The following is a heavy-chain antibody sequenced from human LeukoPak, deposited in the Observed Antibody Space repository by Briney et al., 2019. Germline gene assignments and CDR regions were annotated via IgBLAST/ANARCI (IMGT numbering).Heavy chain of an antibody. CDR1: GGTFSSYA. CDR2: IIPIFGTA. D-gene: IGHD4-17*01. V-gene: IGHV1-69*05. Sequence: ASVKVSCKASGGTFSSYAVSWVRQAPGQGLEWMGGIIPIFGTASYAQKFQGRVTITTDESTSTAYMELSSLRSGDTAVYYCAREDYGDYHRPKPGFDYWGQGTLVTVSS. J-gene: IGHJ4*02. CDR3: AREDYGDYHRPKPGFDY.